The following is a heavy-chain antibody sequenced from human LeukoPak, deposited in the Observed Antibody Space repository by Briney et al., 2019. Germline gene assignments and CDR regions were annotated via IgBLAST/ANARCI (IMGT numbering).Heavy chain of an antibody. Sequence: GGSLRLSCAASGFTFSSYSMNWVRQAPGKGLEWVSYISSSSSTIYYADSVKGRFTISRDNAKNSLYLQMNSLRAEDTAVYYCASGWELLRGYCFDYWGQGTLVTVSS. CDR1: GFTFSSYS. CDR2: ISSSSSTI. V-gene: IGHV3-48*04. D-gene: IGHD1-26*01. CDR3: ASGWELLRGYCFDY. J-gene: IGHJ4*02.